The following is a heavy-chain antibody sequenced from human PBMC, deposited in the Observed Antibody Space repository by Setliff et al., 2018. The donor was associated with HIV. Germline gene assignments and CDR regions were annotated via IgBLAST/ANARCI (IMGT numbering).Heavy chain of an antibody. V-gene: IGHV1-69*13. D-gene: IGHD4-17*01. CDR1: GGTFSSYA. CDR3: ASVDYGGNSNYYYGMGV. Sequence: GASVKVSCKASGGTFSSYAISWVRQAPGRGLEWMGGIIPIFGTANYAQKFQGRVTITADESTSTAYMELSSLRSEDTAVYYCASVDYGGNSNYYYGMGVWGQGTTVTVSS. CDR2: IIPIFGTA. J-gene: IGHJ6*02.